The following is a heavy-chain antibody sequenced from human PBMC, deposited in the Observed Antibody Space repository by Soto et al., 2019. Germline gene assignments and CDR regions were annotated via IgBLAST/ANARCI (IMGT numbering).Heavy chain of an antibody. CDR2: ISSDENNK. CDR1: GFTFSSST. D-gene: IGHD1-26*01. J-gene: IGHJ4*02. V-gene: IGHV3-30-3*01. Sequence: QVQLVESGGGVVQPGRSLRLSCAASGFTFSSSTMYWVRQVPGKGLEWVAIISSDENNKYYADSVKGRFIISRDNSKNTLYLQIKSLRPEDTAVYYCARGGGGKWEPWGQGTLVTVSS. CDR3: ARGGGGKWEP.